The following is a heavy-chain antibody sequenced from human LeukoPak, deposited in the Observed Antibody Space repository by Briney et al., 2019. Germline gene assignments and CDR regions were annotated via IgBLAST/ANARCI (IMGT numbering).Heavy chain of an antibody. D-gene: IGHD2-2*01. CDR1: GFTFSIYA. CDR2: ISGSGYGP. CDR3: ARWYCSSAYCYYDY. J-gene: IGHJ4*02. Sequence: GGSLRLSCAASGFTFSIYAMSWVRQAPGKGLEWVSTISGSGYGPAYADSAKGRFIISRDNSKNTVFLQMDSLRAEDTAVYYCARWYCSSAYCYYDYWGQGTLVTVSS. V-gene: IGHV3-23*01.